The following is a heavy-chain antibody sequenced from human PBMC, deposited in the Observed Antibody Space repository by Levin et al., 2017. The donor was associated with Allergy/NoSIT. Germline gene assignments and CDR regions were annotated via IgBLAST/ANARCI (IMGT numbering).Heavy chain of an antibody. Sequence: SETLSLTCNVSGDSVSSGGYYWSWIRQPPGKGLEWIGFIYHSETTKYNPSLKSRVTISADASKSQFSLRLISVTAADTAMYCCARGYDRWSGPLTWSVWGKGTTVIVSS. CDR3: ARGYDRWSGPLTWSV. J-gene: IGHJ6*04. V-gene: IGHV4-61*08. CDR1: GDSVSSGGYY. CDR2: IYHSETT. D-gene: IGHD3-3*01.